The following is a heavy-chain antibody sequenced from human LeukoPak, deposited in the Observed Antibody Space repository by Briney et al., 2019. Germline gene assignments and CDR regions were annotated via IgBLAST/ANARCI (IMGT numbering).Heavy chain of an antibody. J-gene: IGHJ6*02. CDR3: ARWTYGDLYYYYGMDV. Sequence: GASVKVSCKASGGTFSSYAISWVRQAPGQGLEWMGGIIPIFGTANYAQEFQGRVTITADESTSTAYMELSSLRSEDTAVYYCARWTYGDLYYYYGMDVWGQGTTVTVSS. CDR2: IIPIFGTA. CDR1: GGTFSSYA. V-gene: IGHV1-69*13. D-gene: IGHD4-17*01.